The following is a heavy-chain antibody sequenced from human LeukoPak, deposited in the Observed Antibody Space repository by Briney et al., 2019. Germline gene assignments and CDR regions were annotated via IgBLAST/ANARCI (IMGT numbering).Heavy chain of an antibody. V-gene: IGHV1-2*02. D-gene: IGHD1-26*01. CDR3: ATPGIVGALI. CDR2: INPNSGGT. J-gene: IGHJ3*02. CDR1: GYTFTSYD. Sequence: ASVKVSCKASGYTFTSYDINWVRQAPGQGLEWMGWINPNSGGTNYAQKFQGRVTMTRDTSISTAYMELSRLRSDDTAVYYCATPGIVGALIWGQGTMVTVSS.